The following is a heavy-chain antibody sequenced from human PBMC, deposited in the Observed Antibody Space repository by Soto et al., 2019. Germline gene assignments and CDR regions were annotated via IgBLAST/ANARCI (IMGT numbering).Heavy chain of an antibody. D-gene: IGHD3-16*02. Sequence: PSETLSLPCSVSAASISRDAYHWSWIRQHPGKGLEWVGFISSRGRTYYNPSLKSRLTISADTSKSQFSLHLTSVTAADTAMYFCARYRSTGTWSKFDYWGQGTRVTVSS. V-gene: IGHV4-31*03. CDR3: ARYRSTGTWSKFDY. CDR1: AASISRDAYH. CDR2: ISSRGRT. J-gene: IGHJ4*02.